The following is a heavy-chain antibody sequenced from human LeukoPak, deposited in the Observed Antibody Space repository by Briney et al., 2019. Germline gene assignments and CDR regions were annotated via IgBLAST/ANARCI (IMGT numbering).Heavy chain of an antibody. CDR3: ATKRGSGWIDC. V-gene: IGHV1-18*01. Sequence: ASVKVSFKASGYTFTSYDISWVRQAPGQGLEWLGWISPYNGYTSYAQKLQGRVTMTTDTSTSTAYMELWSLRSDDTAFYYCATKRGSGWIDCWGQGTLVTVSS. D-gene: IGHD6-19*01. CDR2: ISPYNGYT. CDR1: GYTFTSYD. J-gene: IGHJ4*02.